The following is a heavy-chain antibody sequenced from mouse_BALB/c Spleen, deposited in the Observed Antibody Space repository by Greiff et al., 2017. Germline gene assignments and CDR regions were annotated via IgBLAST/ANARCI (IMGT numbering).Heavy chain of an antibody. Sequence: EVQLVESGGGLVKPGGSLKLSCAASGFAFSSYDMSWVRQTPEKRLEWVAYISSGGGSTYYPDTVKGRFTISRDNAKNTLYLQMSSLKSEDTAMYYCAKSTVITTGAMDYWGQGTSVTVSS. CDR3: AKSTVITTGAMDY. V-gene: IGHV5-12-1*01. CDR2: ISSGGGST. J-gene: IGHJ4*01. D-gene: IGHD2-4*01. CDR1: GFAFSSYD.